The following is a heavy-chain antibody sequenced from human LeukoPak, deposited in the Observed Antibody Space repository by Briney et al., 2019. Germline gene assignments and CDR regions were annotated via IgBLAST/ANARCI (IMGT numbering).Heavy chain of an antibody. V-gene: IGHV3-23*01. CDR1: RFTFSSFG. D-gene: IGHD3-10*01. Sequence: GGSLRLSCAASRFTFSSFGMSWVRQAPGKGLEWVSSISGSGVSTYYADSVKGRFTISRDNSKNTLYLQTNSLRAEDTAVYYCAKLLDGAGTGSWGQGTLVTVSS. CDR2: ISGSGVST. CDR3: AKLLDGAGTGS. J-gene: IGHJ4*02.